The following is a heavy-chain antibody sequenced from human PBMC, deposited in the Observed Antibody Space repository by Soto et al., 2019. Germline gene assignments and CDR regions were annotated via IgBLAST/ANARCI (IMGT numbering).Heavy chain of an antibody. J-gene: IGHJ6*03. CDR3: AKVATQGLRGSEGGYMDF. V-gene: IGHV3-9*01. CDR1: GVYLDDYA. Sequence: VQLVESGGSLVQPGGSLRLSCVASGVYLDDYAMYWVRQAPGRGLEWVSGISGNGGMIGFADSVKGRLTISRDNSMNSLYLQMSSLRVEDTSLYYCAKVATQGLRGSEGGYMDFWGKGTTVIVSS. CDR2: ISGNGGMI. D-gene: IGHD6-25*01.